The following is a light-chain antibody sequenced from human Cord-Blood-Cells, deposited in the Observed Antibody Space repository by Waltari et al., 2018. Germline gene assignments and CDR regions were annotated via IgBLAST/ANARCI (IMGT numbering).Light chain of an antibody. CDR2: EVS. J-gene: IGLJ1*01. CDR1: SSYGVRYKL. V-gene: IGLV2-23*02. Sequence: QSALTQPTSVSGSPGQSITITCTGTSSYGVRYKLVSWYQQHPGKAPKLMIDEVSKRPSGVFNRFSGSKSGNTASLTVSGLQAEDEADYYCCSYAGSSTYVFGTGTKVTVL. CDR3: CSYAGSSTYV.